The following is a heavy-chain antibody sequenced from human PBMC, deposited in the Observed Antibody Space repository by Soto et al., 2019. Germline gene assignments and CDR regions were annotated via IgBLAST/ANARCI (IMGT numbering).Heavy chain of an antibody. CDR3: ARTPYYYGSGSYYNEYYFDY. CDR2: IDWDDDK. J-gene: IGHJ4*02. V-gene: IGHV2-70*01. D-gene: IGHD3-10*01. Sequence: SGPTLVNPTQTLTLTCTFSGFSLSTSGMCVSWIRQPPGKALEWLALIDWDDDKYYSTSLKTKLTISKDTSKNQVVLTMTNMDPVDTATYYCARTPYYYGSGSYYNEYYFDYWGQGTLDTVSS. CDR1: GFSLSTSGMC.